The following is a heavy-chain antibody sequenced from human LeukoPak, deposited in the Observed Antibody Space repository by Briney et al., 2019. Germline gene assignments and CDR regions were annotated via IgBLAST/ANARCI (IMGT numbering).Heavy chain of an antibody. CDR2: IYHSGST. CDR1: GGSISNYY. CDR3: ARGGNTYCSGGSCYSGFDY. Sequence: PSETLSLTCTVSGGSISNYYWSWIRQPPRRGLEWIGYIYHSGSTNYNPSLKSRVTISVDMSKNQFSLKLSSVTAADTAVYYCARGGNTYCSGGSCYSGFDYWGQGSLVTVSS. J-gene: IGHJ4*02. D-gene: IGHD2-15*01. V-gene: IGHV4-59*01.